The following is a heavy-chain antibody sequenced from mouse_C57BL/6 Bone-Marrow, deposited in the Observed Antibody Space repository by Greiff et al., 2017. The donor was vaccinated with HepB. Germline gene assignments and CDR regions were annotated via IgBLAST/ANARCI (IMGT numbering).Heavy chain of an antibody. CDR3: VRGSHYYAMDY. CDR1: GFSFNTYA. Sequence: EVQGVESGGGLVQPKGSLKLSCAASGFSFNTYAMNWVRQAPGKGLEWVARIRSKSNNYATYYADSVKDRFTISRDDSESMLYLQMNNLKTEDTAMYYCVRGSHYYAMDYWGQGTSVTVSS. V-gene: IGHV10-1*01. J-gene: IGHJ4*01. CDR2: IRSKSNNYAT.